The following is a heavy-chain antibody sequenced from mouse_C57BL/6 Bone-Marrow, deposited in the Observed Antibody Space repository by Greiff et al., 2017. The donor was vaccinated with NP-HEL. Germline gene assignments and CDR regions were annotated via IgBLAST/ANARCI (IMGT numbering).Heavy chain of an antibody. J-gene: IGHJ2*01. CDR1: GFNITDYY. Sequence: VQLQQSGAELVRPGASVKLSCTASGFNITDYYMHWVKQRPEQGLEWIGGIDPEDGATEYAPKFQGQATMTADTSSNTAYLQLSSLTSEDTAVYYCTKGGYGYWYGGQGTTLTVSS. V-gene: IGHV14-1*01. D-gene: IGHD2-2*01. CDR2: IDPEDGAT. CDR3: TKGGYGYWY.